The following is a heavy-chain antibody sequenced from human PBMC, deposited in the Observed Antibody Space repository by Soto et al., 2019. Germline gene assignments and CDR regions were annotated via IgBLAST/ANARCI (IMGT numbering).Heavy chain of an antibody. CDR3: ARDYSSGWSGDWFDP. D-gene: IGHD6-19*01. Sequence: SETLSLTCTVSGGSISSGGYYWSWIRQHPGKGLEWIGYIYYSGSTYYNPSLKSRVTISVDTSKNQFSLKLSSVTAADTAVYYCARDYSSGWSGDWFDPWGQGTLVTVSS. V-gene: IGHV4-31*03. J-gene: IGHJ5*02. CDR1: GGSISSGGYY. CDR2: IYYSGST.